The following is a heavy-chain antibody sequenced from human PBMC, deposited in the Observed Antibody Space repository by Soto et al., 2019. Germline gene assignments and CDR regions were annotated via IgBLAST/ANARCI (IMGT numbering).Heavy chain of an antibody. Sequence: ASVKVSCKASGYTFTSYGISWVRQAPGQGLEWMGWISAYNGNTNYAQKLQGRVTMTTDTSTSTAYMELRSLRSDDTDVYYCARCLGGWYVHDAFDIWGQGTMVTVSS. J-gene: IGHJ3*02. CDR2: ISAYNGNT. D-gene: IGHD6-19*01. CDR3: ARCLGGWYVHDAFDI. V-gene: IGHV1-18*01. CDR1: GYTFTSYG.